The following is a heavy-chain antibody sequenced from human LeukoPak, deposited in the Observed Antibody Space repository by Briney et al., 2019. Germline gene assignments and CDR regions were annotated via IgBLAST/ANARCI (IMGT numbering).Heavy chain of an antibody. J-gene: IGHJ4*02. D-gene: IGHD3-22*01. V-gene: IGHV1-24*01. CDR1: GYTLTELS. Sequence: ASVKVSCKVSGYTLTELSMHWVRQAPGKGLVWMGGFDPEDGETIYAQKFQGRVTMTEDTSTDTAYMELSSLRSEDTAVYYCATGGYDSSGLYFDYWGQGTLVTVSS. CDR2: FDPEDGET. CDR3: ATGGYDSSGLYFDY.